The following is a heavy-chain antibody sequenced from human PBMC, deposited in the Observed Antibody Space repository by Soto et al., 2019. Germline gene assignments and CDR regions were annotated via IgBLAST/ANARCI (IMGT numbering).Heavy chain of an antibody. D-gene: IGHD5-12*01. J-gene: IGHJ4*02. CDR2: IHWDGNK. V-gene: IGHV2-5*02. Sequence: QITLKESGPTLVKHTETLTLTCTFSGFSLSTSGVGVGWIRQPQGKALEWLALIHWDGNKRYSPSLKSWLTNTKDPSKNHVSLTMTNIDPVDTATYYCAHRRSATIGMDYFDYWGQGTLVTVSS. CDR3: AHRRSATIGMDYFDY. CDR1: GFSLSTSGVG.